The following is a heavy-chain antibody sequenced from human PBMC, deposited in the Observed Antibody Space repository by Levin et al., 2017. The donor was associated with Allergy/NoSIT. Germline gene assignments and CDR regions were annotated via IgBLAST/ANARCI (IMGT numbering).Heavy chain of an antibody. CDR2: ISSSSNTI. J-gene: IGHJ6*02. Sequence: PGGSLRLSCAASGFTFSSYSMNWVRQAPGRGLEWVSYISSSSNTIYYADSVKGRFTISRDNAKNSLYLQMNSLRAEDTAVYYCARGGPVTRYGMDGWGQGTTVTVSS. CDR1: GFTFSSYS. D-gene: IGHD4-17*01. V-gene: IGHV3-48*01. CDR3: ARGGPVTRYGMDG.